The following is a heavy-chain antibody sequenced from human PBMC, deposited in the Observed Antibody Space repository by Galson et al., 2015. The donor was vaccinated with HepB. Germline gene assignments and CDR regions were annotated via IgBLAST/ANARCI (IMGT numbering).Heavy chain of an antibody. CDR1: GFTFSSYS. CDR2: ISSSSSYI. J-gene: IGHJ3*02. CDR3: ARDGYCSGGSCYPDDAFDI. V-gene: IGHV3-21*01. Sequence: SLRLSCAASGFTFSSYSMNWVRQAPGKGLEWVSSISSSSSYIYYADSVKGRFTISRDNAKNSLYLQMNSLRAEDTAVYYCARDGYCSGGSCYPDDAFDIWGQGTMVTVSS. D-gene: IGHD2-15*01.